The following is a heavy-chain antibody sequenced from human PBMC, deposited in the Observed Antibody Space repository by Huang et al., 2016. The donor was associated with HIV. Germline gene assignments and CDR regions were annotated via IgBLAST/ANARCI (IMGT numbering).Heavy chain of an antibody. D-gene: IGHD6-13*01. CDR2: IIPIFGTP. CDR1: GGTFSSCG. J-gene: IGHJ5*02. V-gene: IGHV1-69*01. Sequence: QVQLVQSGAEVKKPGSSVKVSCRASGGTFSSCGISWVRQAPGQGLEWVGGIIPIFGTPNYAQEFQGRGTITADESTSTAYMELSSLRSEDTAVYYCARWEAAADNNWFDPWGQGTLVTVSS. CDR3: ARWEAAADNNWFDP.